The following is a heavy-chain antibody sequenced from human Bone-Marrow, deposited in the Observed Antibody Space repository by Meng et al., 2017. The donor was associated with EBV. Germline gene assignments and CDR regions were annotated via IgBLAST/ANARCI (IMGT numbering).Heavy chain of an antibody. Sequence: QMQSQESGPALVKPSGTPPLTVAVSGGSISSSNWWSWVRQPPGKGLEWIGEIYNSGSTNYNPSIKSRVTISVDKSKNQFSLKLSSVTAADTAVYYCLLQVQDDDYWGQGTLVTVSS. CDR2: IYNSGST. D-gene: IGHD1-1*01. CDR3: LLQVQDDDY. V-gene: IGHV4-4*02. CDR1: GGSISSSNW. J-gene: IGHJ4*02.